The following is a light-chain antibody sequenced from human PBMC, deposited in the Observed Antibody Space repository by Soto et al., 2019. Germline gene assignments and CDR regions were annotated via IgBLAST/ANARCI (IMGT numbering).Light chain of an antibody. CDR2: DVS. CDR1: QNISNY. V-gene: IGKV3-11*01. J-gene: IGKJ1*01. Sequence: IVLTQSPATLSLSPGKRATLSCRASQNISNYLIWYQQKPGQAPRLLIYDVSNRAAGIPARFSGSGSGTDFTLPISSLEPEDFAVYYCQQLTAWPPQWTFGQGTKVDIK. CDR3: QQLTAWPPQWT.